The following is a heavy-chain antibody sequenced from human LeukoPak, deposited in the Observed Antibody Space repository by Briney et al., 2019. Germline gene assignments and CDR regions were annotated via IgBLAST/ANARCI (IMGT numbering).Heavy chain of an antibody. J-gene: IGHJ6*03. D-gene: IGHD2-15*01. V-gene: IGHV3-23*01. CDR2: IIPSRAT. CDR1: GFTFSSYA. Sequence: PGGSLRLSCAASGFTFSSYAMSWVRQAPGKGLEWVSAIIPSRATYYADSVKGRFTISRDNSKNTLYLQMNSLRAEDTAVYYCARAYCSGGSCYPYPYYMDVWGKGTTVTISS. CDR3: ARAYCSGGSCYPYPYYMDV.